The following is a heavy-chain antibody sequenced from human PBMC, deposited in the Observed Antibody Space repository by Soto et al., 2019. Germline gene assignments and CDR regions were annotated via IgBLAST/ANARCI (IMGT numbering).Heavy chain of an antibody. CDR1: GGSISSGGYS. CDR2: IYHSGST. Sequence: QLQLQESGSGLVKPSQTLSLTCAVSGGSISSGGYSWGWIRQPPGKGLEWIGYIYHSGSTYYNPSLKSRVTISVDRSKNQFSLKLSSVTAADTAVYYCARVNYDFSDAFDIWGQGTMVTVSS. D-gene: IGHD3-3*01. CDR3: ARVNYDFSDAFDI. V-gene: IGHV4-30-2*01. J-gene: IGHJ3*02.